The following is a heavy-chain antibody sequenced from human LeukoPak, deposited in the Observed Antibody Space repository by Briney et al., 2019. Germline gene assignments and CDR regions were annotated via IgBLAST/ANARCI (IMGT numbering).Heavy chain of an antibody. CDR1: DDPINSGVYY. J-gene: IGHJ6*03. CDR2: IYTSGTTT. CDR3: ARAKKRSGRSRNFYLDV. D-gene: IGHD1-26*01. Sequence: SETLSLTCTVSDDPINSGVYYWNWIRQPAGKGLEWIGHIYTSGTTTNSNPSLKSRVAISLDTSKNHFSLKLSTVTAADTAVYYCARAKKRSGRSRNFYLDVWGKGTTVTVSS. V-gene: IGHV4-61*09.